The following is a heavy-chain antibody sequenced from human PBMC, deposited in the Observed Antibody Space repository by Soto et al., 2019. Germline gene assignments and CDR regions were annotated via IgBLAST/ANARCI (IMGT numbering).Heavy chain of an antibody. D-gene: IGHD6-19*01. CDR2: ISAYNGNT. Sequence: ASVKVSCKASGYTFTSYGISWVRQAPGQGLEWMGWISAYNGNTNYAQKLQGRVTMTTDTSTSTAYMELRSLRSDDTAVYYCARPFTYSSGWYNGFDPWGQGTLVTVSS. V-gene: IGHV1-18*01. J-gene: IGHJ5*02. CDR1: GYTFTSYG. CDR3: ARPFTYSSGWYNGFDP.